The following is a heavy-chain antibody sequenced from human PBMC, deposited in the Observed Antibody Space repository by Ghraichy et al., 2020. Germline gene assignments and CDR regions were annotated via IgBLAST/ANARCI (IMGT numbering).Heavy chain of an antibody. V-gene: IGHV4-31*03. J-gene: IGHJ4*02. CDR2: IYYSGST. Sequence: SETLSLTCTVSGGSISSGGYYWSWIRQHPGKGLEWIGYIYYSGSTYYNPSLKSRVTISVDTSKNQFSLKLSSVTAADTAVYYCARGIAVAGLPICDYWGQGTLVTVSS. CDR1: GGSISSGGYY. CDR3: ARGIAVAGLPICDY. D-gene: IGHD6-19*01.